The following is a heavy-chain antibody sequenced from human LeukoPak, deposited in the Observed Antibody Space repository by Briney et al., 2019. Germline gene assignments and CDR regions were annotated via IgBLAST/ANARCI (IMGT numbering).Heavy chain of an antibody. CDR1: GGSISSYY. V-gene: IGHV4-4*07. CDR3: AREKSYCGGDCYSYYAFDI. CDR2: IYTSGST. J-gene: IGHJ3*02. D-gene: IGHD2-21*02. Sequence: SETLSLTCTVSGGSISSYYWSWIRQPPGKGLEWIGRIYTSGSTNYNPSLKSRVTMSVDTSKNQFSLKLSSVTAADTAVYYCAREKSYCGGDCYSYYAFDIWGQGTMVTVSS.